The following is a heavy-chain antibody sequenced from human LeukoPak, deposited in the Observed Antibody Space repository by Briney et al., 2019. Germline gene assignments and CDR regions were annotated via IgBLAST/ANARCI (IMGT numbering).Heavy chain of an antibody. D-gene: IGHD3-10*01. V-gene: IGHV4-59*01. Sequence: SETLSLTCTVSGGSISTYYWSWIRQPPGKGTEWIGYIYYTGSTGYNPSLKTRVTISVDTSKNQFSLRLSSATSADTAVYYCARYGSPYYYYMDVWGKGTTVTVSS. CDR1: GGSISTYY. J-gene: IGHJ6*03. CDR2: IYYTGST. CDR3: ARYGSPYYYYMDV.